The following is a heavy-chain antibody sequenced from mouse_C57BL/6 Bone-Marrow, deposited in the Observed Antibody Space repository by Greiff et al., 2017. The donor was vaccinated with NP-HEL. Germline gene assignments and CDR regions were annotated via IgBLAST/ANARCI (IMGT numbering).Heavy chain of an antibody. CDR2: ISNGGGST. CDR3: ARGTAQAFFDY. V-gene: IGHV5-12*01. CDR1: GFTFSDYY. D-gene: IGHD3-2*02. J-gene: IGHJ2*01. Sequence: EVQRVESGGGLVQPGGSLKLSCAASGFTFSDYYMYWVRQTPEKRLEWVAYISNGGGSTYYPDTVKGRFTISRDNAKNTLYLQMSRLKSEDTAMYYCARGTAQAFFDYWGQGTTLTVSS.